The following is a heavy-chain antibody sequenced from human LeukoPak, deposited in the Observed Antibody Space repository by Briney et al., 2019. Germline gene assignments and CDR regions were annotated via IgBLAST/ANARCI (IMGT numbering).Heavy chain of an antibody. CDR2: VSFDGSNE. J-gene: IGHJ5*02. V-gene: IGHV3-30-3*01. CDR1: GLTFGTSA. Sequence: GRSLGLSCADSGLTFGTSAMHWARQAPGKGLEWVAVVSFDGSNEKYADSVRGRFTISRDNSKKMLYLQMNSLSREDTAVYYCVRGVGYTLLSWGQGTLVTVSS. CDR3: VRGVGYTLLS. D-gene: IGHD1-1*01.